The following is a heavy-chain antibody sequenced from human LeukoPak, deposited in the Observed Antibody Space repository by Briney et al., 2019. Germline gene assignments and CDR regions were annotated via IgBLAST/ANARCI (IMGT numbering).Heavy chain of an antibody. J-gene: IGHJ4*02. V-gene: IGHV3-23*01. CDR1: GFTFSTYG. CDR2: ISGSGDST. D-gene: IGHD1-26*01. Sequence: GGSLRLSCAASGFTFSTYGMSWVRQAPGEGLEWVSGISGSGDSTFYGDPVEGRFTISRDNSKNTLYLQMDSLRAEDTAVYFCAKKKDLRGPTYFDYWGQGTLVTVSS. CDR3: AKKKDLRGPTYFDY.